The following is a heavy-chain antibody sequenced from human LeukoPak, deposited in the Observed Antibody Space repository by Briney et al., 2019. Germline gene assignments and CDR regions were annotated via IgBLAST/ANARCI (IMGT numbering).Heavy chain of an antibody. CDR1: GFTFSRYG. Sequence: GGSLRLSCAASGFTFSRYGMHWVRQAPGKGLEWVAVISYDGSNKYYADSVKGRFTISRDNSKNTLYLQMNSLRDEDAAVYYCAKDLGYSSSSGRYFYYYGMDVWGQGTAVIVSS. CDR2: ISYDGSNK. V-gene: IGHV3-30*18. CDR3: AKDLGYSSSSGRYFYYYGMDV. D-gene: IGHD6-6*01. J-gene: IGHJ6*02.